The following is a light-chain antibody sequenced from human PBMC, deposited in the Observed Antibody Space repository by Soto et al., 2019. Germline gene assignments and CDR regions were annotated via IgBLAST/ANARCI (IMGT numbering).Light chain of an antibody. Sequence: QSVLTQPPSASETPGQTVSISCSGSNSNIASNTVNWYQHLPGTAPKLLIYYNNQRPSGVPDRFSGSKSGTSASLAISGLQSEDESDYYYAAWDDTLNRYVFGTGTKVTAL. CDR3: AAWDDTLNRYV. V-gene: IGLV1-44*01. CDR2: YNN. J-gene: IGLJ1*01. CDR1: NSNIASNT.